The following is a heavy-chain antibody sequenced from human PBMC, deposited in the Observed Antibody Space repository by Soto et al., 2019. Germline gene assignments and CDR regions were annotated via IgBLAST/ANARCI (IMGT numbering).Heavy chain of an antibody. Sequence: SETLSLTCTVSGGSISSYYWSWIRQPPGKGLEWIGYIYYSGSTNYNPSLKSRVTISVDTSTSTAYMELRSLRSDDTAVYYCARVGVATIYYYFDYWGQGTLVTVSS. D-gene: IGHD5-12*01. CDR3: ARVGVATIYYYFDY. CDR2: IYYSGST. J-gene: IGHJ4*02. CDR1: GGSISSYY. V-gene: IGHV4-59*01.